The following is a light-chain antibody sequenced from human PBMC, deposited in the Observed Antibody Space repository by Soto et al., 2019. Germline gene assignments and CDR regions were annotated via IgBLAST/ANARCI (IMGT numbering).Light chain of an antibody. V-gene: IGKV1-5*03. J-gene: IGKJ4*01. CDR2: EAS. Sequence: DIQMPQSPSTLSASVGDRVNISCQASQSISSWLAWYQQKPGQAPKLLIYEASRLVSGVPSRFNGSGSGTAFSLTFSRLQPDDSAAYYCQRYDSYPLTFGGGTKGAIK. CDR1: QSISSW. CDR3: QRYDSYPLT.